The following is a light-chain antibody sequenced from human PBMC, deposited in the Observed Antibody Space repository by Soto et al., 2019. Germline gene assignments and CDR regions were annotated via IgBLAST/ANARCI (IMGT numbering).Light chain of an antibody. Sequence: DIVLTQSPGTLSLSPGERATLSCRASQSFSSNYLAWYQQKPGQAPRLLIHGASTRATGVPDRFSGSGSGTDFTLTISRLEPEDFAVYHCQQYGSLSWTFGQGTKVE. V-gene: IGKV3-20*01. CDR2: GAS. CDR1: QSFSSNY. J-gene: IGKJ1*01. CDR3: QQYGSLSWT.